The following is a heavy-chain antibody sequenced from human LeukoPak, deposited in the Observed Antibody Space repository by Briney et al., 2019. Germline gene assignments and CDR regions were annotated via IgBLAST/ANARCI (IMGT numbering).Heavy chain of an antibody. D-gene: IGHD3-10*01. Sequence: GGSLRLSCAASGFIFRTYAMSWARQAPGKGRDWASSISSSGEFTYYVDSAKGQFTISRDNSKNTLYLLLTSLTAEDTAVYYCAKDRPNYYQSDGSYYKRNGDYWGQGTLVTVSS. CDR2: ISSSGEFT. CDR1: GFIFRTYA. V-gene: IGHV3-23*01. CDR3: AKDRPNYYQSDGSYYKRNGDY. J-gene: IGHJ4*02.